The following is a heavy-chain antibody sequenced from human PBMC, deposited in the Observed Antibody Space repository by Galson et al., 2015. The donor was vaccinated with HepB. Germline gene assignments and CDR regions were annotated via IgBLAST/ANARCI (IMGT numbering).Heavy chain of an antibody. CDR3: ARAAGLPSWYSGYYYYGMDV. CDR1: GGSISSGGYY. J-gene: IGHJ6*02. Sequence: TLSLTCTVSGGSISSGGYYWSWIRQHPGKGLEWIGYIYYSGSTYYNPSLKSRVTISVDTSKNQFSLKLSSVTAADTAVYYCARAAGLPSWYSGYYYYGMDVWGQGTTVTVSS. D-gene: IGHD6-13*01. V-gene: IGHV4-31*03. CDR2: IYYSGST.